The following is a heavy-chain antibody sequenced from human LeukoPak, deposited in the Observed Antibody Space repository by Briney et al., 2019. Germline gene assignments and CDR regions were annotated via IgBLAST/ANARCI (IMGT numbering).Heavy chain of an antibody. Sequence: GESLQISCKGSGYSFTSYWIGWVRQMPGKGLEWMGIIYPGDSDTRYSPSFQGQVTISADKSISTAYLQWSSLKASDTAMYYCARLGRVTRAAYYFDYWGQGTLVTVSS. CDR1: GYSFTSYW. CDR3: ARLGRVTRAAYYFDY. J-gene: IGHJ4*02. V-gene: IGHV5-51*01. D-gene: IGHD4-17*01. CDR2: IYPGDSDT.